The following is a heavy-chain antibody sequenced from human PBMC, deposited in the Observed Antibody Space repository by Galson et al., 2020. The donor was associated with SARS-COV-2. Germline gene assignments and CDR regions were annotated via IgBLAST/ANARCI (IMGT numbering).Heavy chain of an antibody. CDR2: LYYGGKT. D-gene: IGHD3-10*01. V-gene: IGHV4-59*01. CDR3: ARLPVVRGVDY. CDR1: GGSINIYY. Sequence: ASEPLSLTCAVSGGSINIYYWSWIRQPPGKGLEWIGYLYYGGKTNYNPSLKSRVTISVDTSKSQISLTLSSVTAADTAVYYCARLPVVRGVDYWGQGIPVTVSS. J-gene: IGHJ4*02.